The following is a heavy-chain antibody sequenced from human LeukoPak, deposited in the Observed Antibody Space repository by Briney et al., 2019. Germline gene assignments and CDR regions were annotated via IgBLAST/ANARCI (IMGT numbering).Heavy chain of an antibody. CDR1: GGAFSGYY. V-gene: IGHV4-34*01. J-gene: IGHJ5*02. CDR2: INHSGST. Sequence: PSETLSLTCAVYGGAFSGYYGSWIREPPGQGLEWIGEINHSGSTNYNPSLKSRVTISVDTSKHQLSLKLSSVTAAATAVYYGARSKAHLSTSWYGTWFDPWGQGTLVTVSS. D-gene: IGHD2-2*01. CDR3: ARSKAHLSTSWYGTWFDP.